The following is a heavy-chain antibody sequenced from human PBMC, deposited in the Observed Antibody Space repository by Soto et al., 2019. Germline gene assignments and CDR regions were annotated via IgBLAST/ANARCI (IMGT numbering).Heavy chain of an antibody. J-gene: IGHJ1*01. V-gene: IGHV1-2*04. CDR3: ARGTTYYYDSSGYYQPAEYFQH. D-gene: IGHD3-22*01. CDR2: INPNSGGT. Sequence: GASVKVSCKASGYTFTGYYMHWVRQAPGQGLEWMGWINPNSGGTNYAQKFQGWVTMARDTSISTAYMELSRLRSDDTAVYYCARGTTYYYDSSGYYQPAEYFQHWGQGTLVTVSS. CDR1: GYTFTGYY.